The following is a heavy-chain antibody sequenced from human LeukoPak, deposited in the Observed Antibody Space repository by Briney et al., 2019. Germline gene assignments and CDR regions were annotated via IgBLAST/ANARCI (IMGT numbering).Heavy chain of an antibody. CDR3: ARRDSSSWWEFDY. Sequence: GESLKISCNGSGYXFTSYWIGWVRQMPGKGLEWMGIIYPGDSDTRYSPSFQGQVTISADKSISTAYLQWSSLKASDTAMYYCARRDSSSWWEFDYWGQGTLVTVSS. CDR1: GYXFTSYW. CDR2: IYPGDSDT. V-gene: IGHV5-51*01. D-gene: IGHD6-13*01. J-gene: IGHJ4*02.